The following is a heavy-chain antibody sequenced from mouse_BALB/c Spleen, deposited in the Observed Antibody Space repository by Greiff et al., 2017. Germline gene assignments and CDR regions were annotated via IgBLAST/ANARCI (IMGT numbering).Heavy chain of an antibody. J-gene: IGHJ1*01. CDR2: ISYDGSN. D-gene: IGHD1-1*01. Sequence: EVKLMESGPGLVKPSQSLSLTCSVTGYSITSGYYWNWIRQFPGNKLEWMGYISYDGSNNYNPSLKNRISITRDTSKNQFFLKLNSVTTEDTATYYCARSIYYYGSSPSWYFDVWGAGTTVTVSS. CDR1: GYSITSGYY. CDR3: ARSIYYYGSSPSWYFDV. V-gene: IGHV3-6*02.